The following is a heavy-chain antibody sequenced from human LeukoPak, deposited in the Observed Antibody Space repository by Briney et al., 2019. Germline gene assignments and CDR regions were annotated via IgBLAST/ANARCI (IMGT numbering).Heavy chain of an antibody. Sequence: PGGSLRLSCAASGFTVSSNYMSWVRQAPGKELEWVSVIYSGGSTYYADSVKGRFTISRDNSKNTLYLQMNSLRAEDTAAYYCAGPIGYCSSTSCHGYFQHWGQGTLVTVSS. V-gene: IGHV3-53*01. CDR1: GFTVSSNY. J-gene: IGHJ1*01. CDR3: AGPIGYCSSTSCHGYFQH. CDR2: IYSGGST. D-gene: IGHD2-2*01.